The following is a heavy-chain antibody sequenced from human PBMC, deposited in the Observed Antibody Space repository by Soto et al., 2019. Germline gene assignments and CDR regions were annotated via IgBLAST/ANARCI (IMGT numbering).Heavy chain of an antibody. J-gene: IGHJ4*02. CDR2: IYPGDSDT. V-gene: IGHV5-51*01. CDR3: ASSWRITMVRGVLGPIDY. D-gene: IGHD3-10*01. CDR1: GYSFTSYW. Sequence: PGESLKISCKGSGYSFTSYWIGWVRQMPGKGLEWMGIIYPGDSDTRYSPSFQGQVTISADKSISTAYLQWSSLKASDTAMYYCASSWRITMVRGVLGPIDYWGQGTLVTVSS.